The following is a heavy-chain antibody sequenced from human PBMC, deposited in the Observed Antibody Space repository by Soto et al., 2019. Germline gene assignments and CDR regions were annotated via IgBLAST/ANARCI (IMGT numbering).Heavy chain of an antibody. CDR2: INAGNGNT. Sequence: QVQLVQSGAEEKKPGATVKVSCKASGYTFTSYAMDWVRQAPGQRLEWMGWINAGNGNTKYSQKFQGRVTITRDTSAITAYMALSSLRSEDTAVYYCARGFPLWFAPWGQGTLVTVSS. D-gene: IGHD3-3*01. J-gene: IGHJ5*02. CDR1: GYTFTSYA. CDR3: ARGFPLWFAP. V-gene: IGHV1-3*05.